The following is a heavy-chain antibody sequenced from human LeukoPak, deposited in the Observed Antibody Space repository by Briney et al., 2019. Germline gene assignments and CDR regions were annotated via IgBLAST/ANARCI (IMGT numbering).Heavy chain of an antibody. D-gene: IGHD3-10*01. V-gene: IGHV1-18*04. J-gene: IGHJ5*02. CDR2: ISAYNGNT. CDR1: GYTFTDYY. Sequence: GASVKVSCKTSGYTFTDYYIHWVRQAPGQGLEWMGWISAYNGNTNYAQKLQGRVTMTTDTSTSTAYMELRSLRSDDTAVYYCASFSTDYYGSGSYAWGQGTLVTVSS. CDR3: ASFSTDYYGSGSYA.